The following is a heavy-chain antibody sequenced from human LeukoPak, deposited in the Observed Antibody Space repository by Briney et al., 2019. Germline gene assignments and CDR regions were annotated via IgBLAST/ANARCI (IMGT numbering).Heavy chain of an antibody. CDR3: ARESYPDRYSSSWYRLVLGLAAFDI. D-gene: IGHD6-13*01. V-gene: IGHV4-31*03. Sequence: SQTLSLTCTVSGGSISSGGYYWSWIRQHPGKGLEWIGYIYYSGSTYYNPSLKSRVTISVDTSKNQFSLKLSSVTAADTAVYYCARESYPDRYSSSWYRLVLGLAAFDIWGQGTMVTVSS. CDR2: IYYSGST. J-gene: IGHJ3*02. CDR1: GGSISSGGYY.